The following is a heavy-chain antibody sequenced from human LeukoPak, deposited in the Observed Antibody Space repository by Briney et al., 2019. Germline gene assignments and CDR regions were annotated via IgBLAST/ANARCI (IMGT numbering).Heavy chain of an antibody. V-gene: IGHV4-59*01. D-gene: IGHD1-26*01. J-gene: IGHJ4*02. CDR2: IYYSGST. CDR1: GVSISSYY. CDR3: ARVKKSGSYYGFDY. Sequence: PSETLSLTCTVSGVSISSYYWSWVRQPPGKGLEWLGYIYYSGSTNYNPSLKRRGTISVETSKNQFSLKLSSVTAADTAVYYCARVKKSGSYYGFDYWGQGTLVTVSS.